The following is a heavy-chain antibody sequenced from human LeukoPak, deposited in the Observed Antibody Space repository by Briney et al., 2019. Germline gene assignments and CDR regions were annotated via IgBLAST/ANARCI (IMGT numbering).Heavy chain of an antibody. CDR3: ARHGSTTSDDY. Sequence: NSGESLKISCKGSGYSFTSYWIGWVRQMPGKGLEWMGIIYPGDSDTRYSPSFQSQVTISADKSISTAYLQWSSLQASDTAMYYCARHGSTTSDDYWGQGTLVTVSS. CDR2: IYPGDSDT. V-gene: IGHV5-51*01. J-gene: IGHJ4*02. D-gene: IGHD2-2*01. CDR1: GYSFTSYW.